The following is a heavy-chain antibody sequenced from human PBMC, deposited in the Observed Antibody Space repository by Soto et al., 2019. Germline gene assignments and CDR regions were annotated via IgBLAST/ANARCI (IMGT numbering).Heavy chain of an antibody. CDR2: IYSGGSA. V-gene: IGHV3-66*01. CDR3: VRDVGSSSSD. D-gene: IGHD6-6*01. CDR1: GFTVSNNY. Sequence: GGSLRLSCAASGFTVSNNYMSWVRQAPGKGLEWVSVIYSGGSAYYAASVKGRFTISRDNSKNTLYLQMNSLRAEDTAVYFCVRDVGSSSSDWGQGTLVTVSS. J-gene: IGHJ4*02.